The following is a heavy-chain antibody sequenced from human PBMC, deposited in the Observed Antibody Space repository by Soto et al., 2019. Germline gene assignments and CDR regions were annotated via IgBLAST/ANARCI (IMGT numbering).Heavy chain of an antibody. CDR3: ARDLSRTYYDILTGPGWFDP. J-gene: IGHJ5*02. CDR1: GGSISSSNW. CDR2: IYHSGST. Sequence: NPSETLSLTCAVSGGSISSSNWWSWVRQPPGKGLEWIGEIYHSGSTNYNPSLKSRVTISVDKSKNQFSLKLSSVTAADTAAYYCARDLSRTYYDILTGPGWFDPWGQGTLVTVSS. V-gene: IGHV4-4*02. D-gene: IGHD3-9*01.